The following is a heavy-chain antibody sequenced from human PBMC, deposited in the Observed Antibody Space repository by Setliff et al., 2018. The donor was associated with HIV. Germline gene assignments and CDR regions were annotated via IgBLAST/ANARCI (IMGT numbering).Heavy chain of an antibody. J-gene: IGHJ4*02. Sequence: PSETLSLTCAVSGYSISIGYYWGWIRQPPGKGLEWIGNIYHSGSTYYNPSLKSRVTISVDTSKNQFTLNLISVTAAETAVYYCARVGYHCSGRYSFDYWGQGTLVTVSS. D-gene: IGHD3-10*02. V-gene: IGHV4-38-2*01. CDR1: GYSISIGYY. CDR3: ARVGYHCSGRYSFDY. CDR2: IYHSGST.